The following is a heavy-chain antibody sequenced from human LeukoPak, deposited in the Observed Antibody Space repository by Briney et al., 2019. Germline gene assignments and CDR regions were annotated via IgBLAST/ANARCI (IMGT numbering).Heavy chain of an antibody. CDR3: ARVIGGYSYGHLDH. CDR1: GGSFSGYY. Sequence: SETLSLTCAVYGGSFSGYYWSWIRQPPGKGLEWIGEINHSGSTNYNPSLKSRVTISVDTSKNQFSLKLSSVTAADTAVYYCARVIGGYSYGHLDHWGQGTLVTVSS. D-gene: IGHD5-18*01. V-gene: IGHV4-34*01. J-gene: IGHJ4*02. CDR2: INHSGST.